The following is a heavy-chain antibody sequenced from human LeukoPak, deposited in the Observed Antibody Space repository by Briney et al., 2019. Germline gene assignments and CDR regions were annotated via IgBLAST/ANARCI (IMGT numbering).Heavy chain of an antibody. CDR1: GFTFSSYW. D-gene: IGHD3-16*01. J-gene: IGHJ5*02. V-gene: IGHV3-7*01. CDR2: IKQDGSEK. Sequence: GGSLRLSCAASGFTFSSYWMSWVRQAPGKGLEWVANIKQDGSEKCYVDSVKGRFTISRDNAKNSLYLQMNSLRAEDTAVYYCARAHYDYVWGSEFDPWGQGTLVTVSS. CDR3: ARAHYDYVWGSEFDP.